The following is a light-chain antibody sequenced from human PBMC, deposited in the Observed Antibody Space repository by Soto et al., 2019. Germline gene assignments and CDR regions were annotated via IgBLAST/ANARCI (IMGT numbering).Light chain of an antibody. CDR3: QQSYSTPIT. V-gene: IGKV1-39*01. CDR2: AAS. Sequence: DIQMTQSPSSLSASVGDRVTITCRASQSISSYLNWYQQKPGKAPKLLIYAASSLQSGVPSRFRGSGFGTQFTLTISSLQPEDFAPYYCQQSYSTPITFGPGTKVDIK. CDR1: QSISSY. J-gene: IGKJ3*01.